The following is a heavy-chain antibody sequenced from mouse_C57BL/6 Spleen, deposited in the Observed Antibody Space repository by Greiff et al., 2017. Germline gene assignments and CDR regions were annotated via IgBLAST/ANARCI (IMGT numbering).Heavy chain of an antibody. Sequence: DVKLVESGGGLVKPGGSLKLSCAASGFTFSSYAMSWVRQTPEKRLEWVATISDGGSYTNYPDNVKGRFTISRDNAKNNLYLQMSHLKSEDTAMYYCAREGDYYGSSYRYFDVWGTGTTVTVSS. CDR3: AREGDYYGSSYRYFDV. CDR2: ISDGGSYT. V-gene: IGHV5-4*01. D-gene: IGHD1-1*01. J-gene: IGHJ1*03. CDR1: GFTFSSYA.